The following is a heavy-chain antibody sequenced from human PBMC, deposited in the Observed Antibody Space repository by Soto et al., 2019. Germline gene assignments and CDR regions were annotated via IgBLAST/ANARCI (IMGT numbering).Heavy chain of an antibody. CDR3: ARGSGSIAVDGTSY. V-gene: IGHV1-18*01. J-gene: IGHJ4*02. CDR1: GYTFTSYG. Sequence: QVQLVQSGVEVKKPGASVKVSCKASGYTFTSYGIIWVRQAPGHGLEWMGWISANTGNTKYAQNFQGRVTMTTDTSTSTAFMELRSLRSDDTAVYYCARGSGSIAVDGTSYWGQGTLVTVSS. CDR2: ISANTGNT. D-gene: IGHD6-19*01.